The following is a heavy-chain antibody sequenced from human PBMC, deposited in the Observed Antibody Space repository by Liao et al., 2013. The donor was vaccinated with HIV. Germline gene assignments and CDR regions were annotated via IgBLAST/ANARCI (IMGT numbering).Heavy chain of an antibody. V-gene: IGHV4-4*07. J-gene: IGHJ3*02. Sequence: QVQLQESGPGLVKPSETLSLTCTVSGGSISSYYWSWIRQPAGKGLEWIGRIYSSGSANYNPSLKSRVTISVDTSKNQFSLRLSSVTAADTAVYYCARGRGTSAFVYLGPRDNGHRLF. CDR2: IYSSGSA. D-gene: IGHD1-1*01. CDR1: GGSISSYY. CDR3: ARGRGTSAFVY.